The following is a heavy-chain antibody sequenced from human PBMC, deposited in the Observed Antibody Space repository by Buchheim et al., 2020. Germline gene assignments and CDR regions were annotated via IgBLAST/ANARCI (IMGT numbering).Heavy chain of an antibody. CDR3: ARDLQALLWFGEGVCYNYYSGMDV. CDR2: ISYDGSNK. CDR1: GFTFSSYG. D-gene: IGHD3-10*01. V-gene: IGHV3-30*03. Sequence: VQLVESGGGVVQPGRSLRLSCAASGFTFSSYGMHWVRQAPGKGLEWVAVISYDGSNKYYADSVKGRFTISRDNSKNTLYLQMNSLRAEDTAVYYCARDLQALLWFGEGVCYNYYSGMDVWGQGTT. J-gene: IGHJ6*02.